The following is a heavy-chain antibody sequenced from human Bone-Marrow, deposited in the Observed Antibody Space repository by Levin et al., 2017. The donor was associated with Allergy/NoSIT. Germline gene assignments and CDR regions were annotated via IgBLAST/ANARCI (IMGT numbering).Heavy chain of an antibody. CDR1: GDSFTGPNW. CDR3: ARLITVVRGVHMVFDS. Sequence: SSETLSLTCDVSGDSFTGPNWWSWVRQFPGKGLEWIGEIHHTGSTNYNPSLKSRLRISIDRSKKQFSLRLTSVTAPDTAIYYCARLITVVRGVHMVFDSWGQGTLVAVSS. J-gene: IGHJ4*02. V-gene: IGHV4-4*02. CDR2: IHHTGST. D-gene: IGHD3-10*01.